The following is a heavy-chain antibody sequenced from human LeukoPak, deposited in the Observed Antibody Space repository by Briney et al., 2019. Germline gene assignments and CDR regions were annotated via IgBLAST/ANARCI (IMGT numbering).Heavy chain of an antibody. CDR1: GFTFSSYA. J-gene: IGHJ4*02. Sequence: GGSLRLSCAASGFTFSSYAMSWVRQAPGKGLEWVSGISGSGGSTYYADSVKDRFTISRDNSKNTLSLQVNSLRAEDTAVCYCAILTRRDGNNPFDYWGQGTLVTVSS. CDR2: ISGSGGST. CDR3: AILTRRDGNNPFDY. D-gene: IGHD5-24*01. V-gene: IGHV3-23*01.